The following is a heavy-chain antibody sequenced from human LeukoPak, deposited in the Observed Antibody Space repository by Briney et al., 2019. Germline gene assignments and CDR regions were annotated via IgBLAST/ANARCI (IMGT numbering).Heavy chain of an antibody. CDR1: GYTFTSYD. V-gene: IGHV1-8*01. J-gene: IGHJ4*02. Sequence: ASVKVSCKASGYTFTSYDINWVRQATGQGLEWMGWMNPNSGNTGYAQKFQGRVTMTRNTSISTAYMELSSLRSEDTAVYYCARDQQSYDFWSGYHQYYFDYWGQGPLVTVSS. CDR3: ARDQQSYDFWSGYHQYYFDY. D-gene: IGHD3-3*01. CDR2: MNPNSGNT.